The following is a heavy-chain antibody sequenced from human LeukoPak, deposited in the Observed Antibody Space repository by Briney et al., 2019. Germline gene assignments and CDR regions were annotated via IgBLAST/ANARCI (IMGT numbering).Heavy chain of an antibody. D-gene: IGHD6-19*01. Sequence: GGSLRLSCAASGFTFSSYGMHWVRQAPGKGLEWVAVIWYDGSNKYYADSVKGRFTISRDNSKNTLYLQMNSLRAEDTAVYYCARGGDCSGCPVDYWGQGTLVTVSS. CDR2: IWYDGSNK. CDR3: ARGGDCSGCPVDY. V-gene: IGHV3-33*01. J-gene: IGHJ4*02. CDR1: GFTFSSYG.